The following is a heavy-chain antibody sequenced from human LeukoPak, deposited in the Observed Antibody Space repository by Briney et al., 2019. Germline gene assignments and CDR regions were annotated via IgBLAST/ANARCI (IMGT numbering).Heavy chain of an antibody. CDR1: GGTFTSYG. V-gene: IGHV1-18*01. D-gene: IGHD2-21*02. CDR3: ARYCGGDCYKTSPFDY. J-gene: IGHJ4*02. CDR2: ISAYNGNT. Sequence: ASVTVSCKASGGTFTSYGISWVRQAPGQGLEWMGWISAYNGNTNYAQKLQGRVTMTTDTSTSTAYMELRSLRSDDTAVYYCARYCGGDCYKTSPFDYWGQGTLVTVSS.